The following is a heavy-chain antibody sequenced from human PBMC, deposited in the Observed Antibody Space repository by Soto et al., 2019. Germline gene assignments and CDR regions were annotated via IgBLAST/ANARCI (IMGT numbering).Heavy chain of an antibody. J-gene: IGHJ6*02. V-gene: IGHV4-61*01. Sequence: PSETLSLTCAVSGGSISSGRYYWSWIRQPPGKGLEWIGYIYDSGSTNYNPSLKSRITISADTSKYQFSLKLNSVTAADTAVYYCARGQRDWTTNDYYYYGMDVWGQGTTVTVSS. CDR2: IYDSGST. CDR1: GGSISSGRYY. CDR3: ARGQRDWTTNDYYYYGMDV. D-gene: IGHD2-8*01.